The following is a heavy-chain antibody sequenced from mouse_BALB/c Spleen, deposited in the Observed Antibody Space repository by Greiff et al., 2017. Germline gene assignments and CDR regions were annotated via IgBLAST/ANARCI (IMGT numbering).Heavy chain of an antibody. CDR2: IDPANGNT. V-gene: IGHV14-3*02. CDR3: ASDGNSAMDY. D-gene: IGHD2-1*01. J-gene: IGHJ4*01. Sequence: EVQLQQSGAELVKPGASVKLSCTASGFNIKDTYMHWVKQRPEQGLEWIGRIDPANGNTKYDPKFQGKATITADTSSNTAYLQLSSLTSEDTAVDYCASDGNSAMDYWGQGTSVTVSS. CDR1: GFNIKDTY.